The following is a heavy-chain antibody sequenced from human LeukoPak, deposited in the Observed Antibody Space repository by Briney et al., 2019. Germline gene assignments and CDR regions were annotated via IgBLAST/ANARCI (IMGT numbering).Heavy chain of an antibody. V-gene: IGHV4-39*07. CDR3: ARPVPSRLGWFDP. CDR2: FYYSGST. CDR1: GGSISSSSYY. J-gene: IGHJ5*02. D-gene: IGHD1-1*01. Sequence: SETLSLTCTVSGGSISSSSYYWGWIRQPPGKGLEWIGTFYYSGSTYQNPSLKSRVTISLDTSKNQVSLKLSSVTAADTAVYYCARPVPSRLGWFDPWGQGTLVTVSS.